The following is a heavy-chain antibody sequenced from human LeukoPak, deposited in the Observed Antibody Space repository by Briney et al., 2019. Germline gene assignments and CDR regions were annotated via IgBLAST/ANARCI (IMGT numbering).Heavy chain of an antibody. CDR3: ARGHDYFDY. V-gene: IGHV4-59*01. J-gene: IGHJ4*02. CDR1: GGSISSYY. CDR2: IYYSGST. Sequence: SETLSLTCAVYGGSISSYYWSWIRQPPGKGLEWIGYIYYSGSTNYNPSLKSRVTISVDTSKNQFSLKLSSVTAADTAVYYCARGHDYFDYWGQGTLVTVSS.